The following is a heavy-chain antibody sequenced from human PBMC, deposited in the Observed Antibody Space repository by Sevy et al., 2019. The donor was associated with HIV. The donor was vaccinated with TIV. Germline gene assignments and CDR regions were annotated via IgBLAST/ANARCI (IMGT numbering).Heavy chain of an antibody. D-gene: IGHD3-10*01. CDR2: IYYSGST. J-gene: IGHJ4*02. CDR3: ARGLYYGSGSYTDY. Sequence: SETLSLTCTVSGGSVSSGSYYWSWIRQPPGKGLEWIGYIYYSGSTNYNPSLKSRVTISVDTSKNQFSLKLSSVTAADTAVYYCARGLYYGSGSYTDYWGQGTLVTVS. CDR1: GGSVSSGSYY. V-gene: IGHV4-61*01.